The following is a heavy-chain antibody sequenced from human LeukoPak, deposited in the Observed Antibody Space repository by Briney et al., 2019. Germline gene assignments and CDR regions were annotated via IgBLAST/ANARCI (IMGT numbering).Heavy chain of an antibody. Sequence: GRSLRLSCAASGFSFDDFAMHWVRQAPGKGLEWVSGITWNGGTIDYADSVKGRFTISRDNAKNSLYLQMNSLRAEDTALYYCATRYASGPIADYWGQGTMVTVSS. CDR3: ATRYASGPIADY. CDR2: ITWNGGTI. D-gene: IGHD3-10*01. J-gene: IGHJ3*01. CDR1: GFSFDDFA. V-gene: IGHV3-9*01.